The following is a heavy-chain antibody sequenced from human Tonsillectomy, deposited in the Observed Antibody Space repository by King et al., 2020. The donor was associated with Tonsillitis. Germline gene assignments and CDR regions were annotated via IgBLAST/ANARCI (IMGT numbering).Heavy chain of an antibody. CDR2: ISAYNGNT. D-gene: IGHD3-22*01. CDR1: GYTFTSYG. CDR3: AKCQQNYYDCSGYSLGYYGMDV. Sequence: VQSGAEVKKPGASVKVSCKASGYTFTSYGISWVRQAPGQGLEWMGWISAYNGNTNYAQKLQGRVTMTTDTTTSTAYMELRSLRSDDTAVYYCAKCQQNYYDCSGYSLGYYGMDVWGQGTTVTVSS. J-gene: IGHJ6*02. V-gene: IGHV1-18*04.